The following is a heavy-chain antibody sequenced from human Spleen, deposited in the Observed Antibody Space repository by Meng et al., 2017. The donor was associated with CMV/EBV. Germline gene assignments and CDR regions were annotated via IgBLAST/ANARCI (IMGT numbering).Heavy chain of an antibody. J-gene: IGHJ4*02. D-gene: IGHD3-10*01. CDR1: AFTFKSYG. CDR2: IRYDGSNR. V-gene: IGHV3-30*02. Sequence: AFTFKSYGIHWVRQAPGKGLEWVAFIRYDGSNRNFAGSVRGRFTISRDNSKNTLYLQMNSLRVEDTAVYYCAKDADDYYGSGSHIDYWGQGTLVTVSS. CDR3: AKDADDYYGSGSHIDY.